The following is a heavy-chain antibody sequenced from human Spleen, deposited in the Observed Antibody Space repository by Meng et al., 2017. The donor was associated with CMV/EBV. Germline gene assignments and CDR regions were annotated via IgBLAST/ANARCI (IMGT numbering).Heavy chain of an antibody. CDR1: GSTFSDYY. D-gene: IGHD2-2*01. CDR2: ISNSGGTV. J-gene: IGHJ5*02. V-gene: IGHV3-11*01. CDR3: VRHGDNQLVWPTHWFDP. Sequence: GGSLRLSCVASGSTFSDYYMSWIRQAPGKGLEWVSYISNSGGTVFYADSVKGRFTMSRDNAKNSLFLQMNSLRVEDTAIYYCVRHGDNQLVWPTHWFDPWGQGTLVTVSS.